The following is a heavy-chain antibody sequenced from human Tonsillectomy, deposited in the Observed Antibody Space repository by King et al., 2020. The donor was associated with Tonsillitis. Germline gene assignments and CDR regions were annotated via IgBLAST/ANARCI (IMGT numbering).Heavy chain of an antibody. J-gene: IGHJ4*02. V-gene: IGHV3-30*18. CDR2: ISYDGSNK. D-gene: IGHD3-22*01. Sequence: VQLVQSGGGVVQPGRSLRLSCAATGFTFSTFDMHWVRQAPGKGLEWVAVISYDGSNKYYVDSVKGRFTISRDNSKNTLYLQMNSLRAEDTAVYFCAKDLIDYYDSSGYHDYWGQGTPVTVSS. CDR1: GFTFSTFD. CDR3: AKDLIDYYDSSGYHDY.